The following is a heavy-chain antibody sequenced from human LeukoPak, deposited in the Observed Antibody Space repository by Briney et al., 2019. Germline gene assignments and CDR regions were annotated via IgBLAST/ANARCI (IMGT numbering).Heavy chain of an antibody. CDR3: ASITMVRGVIIRFDY. D-gene: IGHD3-10*01. CDR1: GGSFSGYY. J-gene: IGHJ4*02. Sequence: SETLSLTCAVYGGSFSGYYWSWIRQPPGKGLEWIGEINHSGSTNYNPSLKSRVTISVDTSKNQFSLKLSSVTAADTAVYYCASITMVRGVIIRFDYWGQGTLVTVSS. V-gene: IGHV4-34*01. CDR2: INHSGST.